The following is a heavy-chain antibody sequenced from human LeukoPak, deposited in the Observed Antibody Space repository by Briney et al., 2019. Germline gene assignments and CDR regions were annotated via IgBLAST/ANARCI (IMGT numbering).Heavy chain of an antibody. CDR1: GFTFSSYA. V-gene: IGHV3-23*01. J-gene: IGHJ6*02. Sequence: GGSLRLSCAASGFTFSSYAMSWVRQAPGKGLEWVSAISGSGGSTYYADSVKGRFTISRDNSKNTLYPQMNSLRAEDTAVYYCAKPARGYYYYGMDVWGQGTTVTVSS. CDR3: AKPARGYYYYGMDV. CDR2: ISGSGGST. D-gene: IGHD3-10*01.